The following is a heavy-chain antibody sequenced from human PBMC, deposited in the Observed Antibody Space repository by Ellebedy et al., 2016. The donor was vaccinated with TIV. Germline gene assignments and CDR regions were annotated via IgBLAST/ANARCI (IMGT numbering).Heavy chain of an antibody. V-gene: IGHV3-23*03. CDR3: VSADWND. Sequence: GESLKISXAASGFTFSTYTMTWVRQVPGKGLEWVSVIDEDRTNYAASVKGRFSISRDDSKNTVYLQMSSLRVEDTAVYYCVSADWNDWGRGTLVTVSS. CDR2: IDEDRT. CDR1: GFTFSTYT. J-gene: IGHJ4*02. D-gene: IGHD1-1*01.